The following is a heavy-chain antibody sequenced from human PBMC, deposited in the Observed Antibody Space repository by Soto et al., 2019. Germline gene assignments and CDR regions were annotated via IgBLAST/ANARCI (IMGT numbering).Heavy chain of an antibody. D-gene: IGHD3-3*01. V-gene: IGHV4-4*07. CDR2: VYTGGNT. J-gene: IGHJ4*02. CDR1: GRSMISYY. CDR3: AREGNDRHFFFAS. Sequence: QLQESGPGLVKPSETLSLTCNVSGRSMISYYWSWIRQPAGKGLEWIGRVYTGGNTNYNPSLKSRVTMSVDTSKSQFSLKLASVTAADTAVYYCAREGNDRHFFFASWGQGTLVTVSS.